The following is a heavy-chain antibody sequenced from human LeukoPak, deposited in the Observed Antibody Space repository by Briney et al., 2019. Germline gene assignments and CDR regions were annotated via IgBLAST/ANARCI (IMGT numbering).Heavy chain of an antibody. V-gene: IGHV4-59*01. CDR3: ARARGDYVDY. J-gene: IGHJ4*02. CDR1: GGSISSYY. CDR2: IYYSGST. Sequence: SETLSLTCTVSGGSISSYYWSWIRQPPGKGLEWIGYIYYSGSTNYNPSLKSRVTISVDTSKNQFSLKLSSVTAADTAVYYCARARGDYVDYWGQGTLVTVSS.